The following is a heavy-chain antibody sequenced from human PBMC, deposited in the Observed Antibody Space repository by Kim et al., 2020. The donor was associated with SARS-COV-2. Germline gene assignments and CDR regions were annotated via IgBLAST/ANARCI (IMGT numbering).Heavy chain of an antibody. CDR3: AKSLITNSGNYSGAFEI. CDR2: ISGSGGST. Sequence: GGSLRLSCAASGFTFSSYAMSWVRQAPGKGLEWVSGISGSGGSTCYADSVKGRFTISRDNSKNTLYLQMNSLRAEDTAVYYCAKSLITNSGNYSGAFEIWGQGTMVTVSS. D-gene: IGHD1-26*01. CDR1: GFTFSSYA. J-gene: IGHJ3*02. V-gene: IGHV3-23*01.